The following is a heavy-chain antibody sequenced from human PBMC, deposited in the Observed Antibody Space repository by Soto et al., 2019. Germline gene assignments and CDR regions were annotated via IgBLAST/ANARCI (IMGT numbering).Heavy chain of an antibody. J-gene: IGHJ4*02. CDR1: GGTFSSYA. V-gene: IGHV1-69*01. CDR2: IIPIFGTA. D-gene: IGHD3-16*01. Sequence: QVQLVQSGAEVKKPGSSVKVSCKASGGTFSSYAISWVRQAPGQGLEWVGGIIPIFGTANYAQKFQGRGTIAADESPSAASMALSRRRSEDTAVYYCARGRRVITFGGAPYYFDYWGQGTLVTVSS. CDR3: ARGRRVITFGGAPYYFDY.